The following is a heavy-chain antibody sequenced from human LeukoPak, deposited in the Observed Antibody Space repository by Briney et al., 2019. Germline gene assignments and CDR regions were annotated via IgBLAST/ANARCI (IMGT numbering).Heavy chain of an antibody. Sequence: AGGSLRLSCTASGFTFSSYWMHWVRQAPGKGLEWVSRINSDGSSVSYADSVKGRFSISRDNAKGTLYLQMNSLRAEDMAVYYCARSLRSEYYYDYWGQGTLVTVSS. D-gene: IGHD2/OR15-2a*01. CDR1: GFTFSSYW. CDR2: INSDGSSV. V-gene: IGHV3-74*01. J-gene: IGHJ4*02. CDR3: ARSLRSEYYYDY.